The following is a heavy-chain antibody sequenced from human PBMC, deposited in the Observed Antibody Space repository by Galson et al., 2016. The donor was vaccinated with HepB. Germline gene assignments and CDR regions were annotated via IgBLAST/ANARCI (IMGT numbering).Heavy chain of an antibody. CDR3: ARLSCSTTDCLHPPDDS. V-gene: IGHV4-59*02. D-gene: IGHD3-16*01. CDR2: KHYRGWA. CDR1: GDSVSGYY. J-gene: IGHJ4*02. Sequence: SETLSLTCTVSGDSVSGYYWGWIRQSPGKGLEYIGYKHYRGWADYNPSLNRRVTISLDTSKNQFSLILTSVTAADTGMYYCARLSCSTTDCLHPPDDSWGQGTLVTVSS.